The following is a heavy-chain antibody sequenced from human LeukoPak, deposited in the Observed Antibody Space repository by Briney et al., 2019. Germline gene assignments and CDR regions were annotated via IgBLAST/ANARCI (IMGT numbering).Heavy chain of an antibody. CDR2: ISGSGGST. CDR1: GFTFSSYA. V-gene: IGHV3-23*01. J-gene: IGHJ4*02. D-gene: IGHD2-15*01. CDR3: AKDRYCSGGSCYQPFDY. Sequence: PGGSLRLSCGVSGFTFSSYAMSWVRQAPGKGLEWVSAISGSGGSTYYADSVKGRFTISRDNSKNTLYLQMNSLRAEDTAVYYCAKDRYCSGGSCYQPFDYWGQGTLVTVSS.